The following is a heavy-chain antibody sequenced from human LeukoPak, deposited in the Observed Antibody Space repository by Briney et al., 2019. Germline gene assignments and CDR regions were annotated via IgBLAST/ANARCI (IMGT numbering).Heavy chain of an antibody. J-gene: IGHJ4*02. V-gene: IGHV3-23*01. CDR2: ISGSGGST. CDR3: AKGFVWSDYYYYFDY. CDR1: EFTFSSYA. D-gene: IGHD3-3*01. Sequence: PGGSLRLSCAASEFTFSSYAMSWVRQAPGKGLEWVSGISGSGGSTYYADSVKGRFTISRDNSKNTLSAQMNSLRAEDTAVYYCAKGFVWSDYYYYFDYWGQGTLVTVSS.